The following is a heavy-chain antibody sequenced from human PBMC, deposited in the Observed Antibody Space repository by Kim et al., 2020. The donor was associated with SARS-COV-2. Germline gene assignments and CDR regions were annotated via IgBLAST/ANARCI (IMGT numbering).Heavy chain of an antibody. J-gene: IGHJ4*02. V-gene: IGHV1-69*13. CDR3: AREGITMIVRQHYYFDY. CDR1: GGTFSSYA. Sequence: SVKVSCKASGGTFSSYAISWVRQAPGQGLEWMGGIIPIFGTANYAQKFQGRVTITADESTSTAYMELSSLRSEDTAVYYCAREGITMIVRQHYYFDYWGQGTLVTVSS. CDR2: IIPIFGTA. D-gene: IGHD3-22*01.